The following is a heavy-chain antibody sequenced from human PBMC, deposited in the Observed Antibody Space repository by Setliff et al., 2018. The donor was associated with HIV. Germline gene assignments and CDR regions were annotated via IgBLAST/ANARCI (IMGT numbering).Heavy chain of an antibody. D-gene: IGHD3-10*01. CDR1: GFTFSTYA. Sequence: PGGSLRLSCAASGFTFSTYAMSWVRQAPGRGLEWVSAISATTGDTYYADSVKGRFTISRDNSKNTLYLQMNSLRADDTAMYYCACPKEGYSGSGGAFQIWGQGTMVTVSS. CDR3: ACPKEGYSGSGGAFQI. J-gene: IGHJ3*02. CDR2: ISATTGDT. V-gene: IGHV3-23*01.